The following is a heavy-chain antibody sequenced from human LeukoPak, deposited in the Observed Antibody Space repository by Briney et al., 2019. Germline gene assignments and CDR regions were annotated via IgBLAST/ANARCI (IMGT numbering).Heavy chain of an antibody. CDR1: GFTFSSYG. CDR3: ARGEGYDYVWGSPGAFDI. Sequence: PGRSLRLSCAASGFTFSSYGMHWVRQAPSKGLEWVAVIWYDGSNKYYADSVKGRFTISRDNSKNTLYLQMNSLRAEDTAVYYCARGEGYDYVWGSPGAFDIWGQGTMVTVSS. V-gene: IGHV3-33*01. D-gene: IGHD3-16*01. CDR2: IWYDGSNK. J-gene: IGHJ3*02.